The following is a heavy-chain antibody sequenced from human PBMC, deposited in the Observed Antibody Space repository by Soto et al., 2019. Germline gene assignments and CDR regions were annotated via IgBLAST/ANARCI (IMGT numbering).Heavy chain of an antibody. CDR3: ARAHPWVVVPAAIKGYYYYYGMDV. CDR2: ISAYNGNT. D-gene: IGHD2-2*02. J-gene: IGHJ6*02. CDR1: GYTFTSYG. Sequence: ASVKVSCKASGYTFTSYGISWVRQAPGQGLEWMGWISAYNGNTNYAQKLQGRVTMTTDTSTSTAYMELRSLRSDDTAVYYCARAHPWVVVPAAIKGYYYYYGMDVWGRGPTVSVSS. V-gene: IGHV1-18*01.